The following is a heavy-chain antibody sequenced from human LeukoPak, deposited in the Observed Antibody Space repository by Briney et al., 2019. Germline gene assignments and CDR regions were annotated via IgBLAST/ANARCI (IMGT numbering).Heavy chain of an antibody. D-gene: IGHD2/OR15-2a*01. J-gene: IGHJ6*03. CDR2: VDRGGRVQ. CDR1: GFTTHYW. CDR3: TGGSDKVLSGEFYYYMDV. Sequence: GGSLRLSCTASGFTTHYWLNWVRRSPGEGLVWVATVDRGGRVQDYVDSGEGRFTISRDSAKNSLALQMHSLRAEDTAVYYCTGGSDKVLSGEFYYYMDVWGTGTTVTVSS. V-gene: IGHV3-7*01.